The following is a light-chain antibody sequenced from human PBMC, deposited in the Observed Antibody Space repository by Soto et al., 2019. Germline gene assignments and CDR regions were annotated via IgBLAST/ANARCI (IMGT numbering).Light chain of an antibody. V-gene: IGKV4-1*01. CDR2: WAS. CDR1: QSVLYNSNNDSY. CDR3: QQYGDSPPVT. Sequence: DIVMTQTPDSLAVSLGERATINCKSSQSVLYNSNNDSYLTWYQQKPGQSPKVLIYWASTRESGVPDRFSGSGSGADFTLTISRLEPEDFAVYYCQQYGDSPPVTFGGGTK. J-gene: IGKJ4*01.